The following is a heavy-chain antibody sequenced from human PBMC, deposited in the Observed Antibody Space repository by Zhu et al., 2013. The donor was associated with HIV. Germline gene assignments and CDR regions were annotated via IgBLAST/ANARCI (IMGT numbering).Heavy chain of an antibody. CDR3: AFHPRSGGDEES. Sequence: QVQLVQSGAEVKKPGSSVKVSCKASGGTFSNYVISWVRQAPGQGLEWMGWILPDHGIVDYAQKFQGRVTITAEESTATANMELSRLKSEDTAVYFCAFHPRSGGDEESWGQGTLVTISS. V-gene: IGHV1-69*09. D-gene: IGHD2-21*01. CDR2: ILPDHGIV. J-gene: IGHJ4*02. CDR1: GGTFSNYV.